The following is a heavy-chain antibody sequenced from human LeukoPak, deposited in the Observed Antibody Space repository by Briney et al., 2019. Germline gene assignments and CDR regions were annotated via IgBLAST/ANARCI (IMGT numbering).Heavy chain of an antibody. V-gene: IGHV1-2*02. CDR3: ARPLYSSSWEYFQH. CDR2: INPNSGGT. D-gene: IGHD6-13*01. J-gene: IGHJ1*01. CDR1: GYTFTGYY. Sequence: ASVKVTCKASGYTFTGYYMHWVRQAPGQGLEWMGWINPNSGGTNYAQKFQGRVTMTRDTSISTAYMELSRLRSDDTAVYYCARPLYSSSWEYFQHWGQGTLVTVSS.